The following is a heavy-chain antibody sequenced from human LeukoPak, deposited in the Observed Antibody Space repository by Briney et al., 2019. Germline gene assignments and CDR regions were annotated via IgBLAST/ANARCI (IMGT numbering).Heavy chain of an antibody. CDR2: FDPEDGET. CDR1: GYTLTELS. CDR3: ATGSGGYPGVGDAFDI. V-gene: IGHV1-24*01. Sequence: ASVKVSCKVSGYTLTELSMHWVRQAPGKGLEWMGGFDPEDGETIYAQKFQGRVTMTEDTSTDTAYMELSSLRSEDTAVYYCATGSGGYPGVGDAFDIWGQGTMVTVSS. D-gene: IGHD3-3*01. J-gene: IGHJ3*02.